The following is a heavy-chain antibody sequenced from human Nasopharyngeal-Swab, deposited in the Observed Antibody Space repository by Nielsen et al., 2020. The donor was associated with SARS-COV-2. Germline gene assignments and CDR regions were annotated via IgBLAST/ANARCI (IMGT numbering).Heavy chain of an antibody. CDR2: ISYDGSNK. J-gene: IGHJ4*02. CDR3: ARADSYGYRGPFDY. V-gene: IGHV3-30-3*01. D-gene: IGHD5-18*01. Sequence: VHQAPGKGLEWVAVISYDGSNKYYADSVKGRFTISRDISKNTLYLQMNSLRTEDTAVYYCARADSYGYRGPFDYWGQGTLVTVSS.